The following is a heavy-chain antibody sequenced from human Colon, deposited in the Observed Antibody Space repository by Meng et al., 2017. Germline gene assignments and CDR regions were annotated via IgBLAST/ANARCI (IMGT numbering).Heavy chain of an antibody. J-gene: IGHJ4*02. CDR1: GDSISSDIW. D-gene: IGHD1-1*01. Sequence: QGQWQGSGPGLVKPSGTLSLTCTVSGDSISSDIWWSWVRQPPGKGLEWIGEVYHRGDTNYNPSLKSRVVISVDRSKNQFSLNLSSVTAADTAVYYCGRDQGRQLINHWGQGTLVTVSS. CDR3: GRDQGRQLINH. CDR2: VYHRGDT. V-gene: IGHV4-4*02.